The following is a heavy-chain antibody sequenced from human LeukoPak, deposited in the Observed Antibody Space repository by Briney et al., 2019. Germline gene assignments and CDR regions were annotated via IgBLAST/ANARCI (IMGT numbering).Heavy chain of an antibody. V-gene: IGHV3-74*01. D-gene: IGHD3-3*01. J-gene: IGHJ3*02. CDR1: GFTFSSYW. Sequence: GGSLRLSCAASGFTFSSYWMHWVRQAPGKGLVWVSRINSDGSSTSYADSVKGRFTISRDNAKNTLYLQMNSLRAEDTAVYYCARGGYDFWSGPRPRVAFDIWGQGTMVTVSS. CDR3: ARGGYDFWSGPRPRVAFDI. CDR2: INSDGSST.